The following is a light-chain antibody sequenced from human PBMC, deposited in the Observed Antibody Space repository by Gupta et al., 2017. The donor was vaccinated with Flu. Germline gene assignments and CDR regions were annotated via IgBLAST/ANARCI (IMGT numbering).Light chain of an antibody. CDR2: GAS. CDR3: QQYGSSPIT. V-gene: IGKV3-20*01. J-gene: IGKJ5*01. Sequence: EIVLTQSPGTLSLSPGERVTLSCRTSQSVSSSYLAWYQQKPGQAPRLLIYGASSRATGNPDRFSGSGPGTDFTLTISRLEPEDFAVYYCQQYGSSPITFGQGTRLEIK. CDR1: QSVSSSY.